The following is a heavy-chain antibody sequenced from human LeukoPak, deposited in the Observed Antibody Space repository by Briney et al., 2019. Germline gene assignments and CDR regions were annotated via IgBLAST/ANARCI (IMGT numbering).Heavy chain of an antibody. CDR1: GFTFSRDW. Sequence: QPGGSLKLSCAASGFTFSRDWMTWVRQAPGKGLEWVANIKQDGTEKYYVDSVKGRFTISRDNAKNSLYLQMNSLRAEDTAVYYCARDSEWGLLRSDYWGQGTLVTVSS. CDR2: IKQDGTEK. D-gene: IGHD1-26*01. CDR3: ARDSEWGLLRSDY. J-gene: IGHJ4*02. V-gene: IGHV3-7*05.